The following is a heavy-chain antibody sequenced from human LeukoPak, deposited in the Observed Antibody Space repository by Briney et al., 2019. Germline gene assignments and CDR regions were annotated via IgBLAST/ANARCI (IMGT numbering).Heavy chain of an antibody. CDR1: GYTFTSYY. J-gene: IGHJ4*02. CDR3: ARDLLAPDY. V-gene: IGHV1-46*01. CDR2: INPIGGTT. D-gene: IGHD1-26*01. Sequence: ASVEVSCKASGYTFTSYYMHWVRQAPGQGLEWVGAINPIGGTTTYAQKFQGRVTMTRDTSTTTVYMELYSLRYDDTAVYHCARDLLAPDYWGQGTLVTVSS.